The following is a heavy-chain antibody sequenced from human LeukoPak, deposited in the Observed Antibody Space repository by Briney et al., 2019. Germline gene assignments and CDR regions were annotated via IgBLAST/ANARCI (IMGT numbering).Heavy chain of an antibody. CDR3: ARVWSVAGTDY. V-gene: IGHV3-7*01. D-gene: IGHD6-19*01. CDR2: INEDGSEK. Sequence: GGSLRLSCEGTGFSFGIYWMSWVRQAPGKGLEWVANINEDGSEKYYVDSVKGRFTISRDNGKNALYLQMKSLRAEDTAVYYCARVWSVAGTDYWGQGTLVTVSS. CDR1: GFSFGIYW. J-gene: IGHJ4*02.